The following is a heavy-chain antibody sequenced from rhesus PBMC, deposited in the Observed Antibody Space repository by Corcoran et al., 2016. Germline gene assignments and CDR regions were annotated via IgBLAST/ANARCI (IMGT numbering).Heavy chain of an antibody. CDR2: ISYNCEST. Sequence: EVQLVESGGGLAEPGGSLRLSCAASGFSFSDYYLYWVRQAPGKGLGWVLGISYNCESTYNADSVKGRFTISRENSKDTLNLQMDSLRAEGTAVYYFWRKGDKAGTVLGYWYFDLWRPGTPITISS. CDR1: GFSFSDYY. V-gene: IGHV3S18*01. CDR3: WRKGDKAGTVLGYWYFDL. J-gene: IGHJ2*01. D-gene: IGHD5-24*01.